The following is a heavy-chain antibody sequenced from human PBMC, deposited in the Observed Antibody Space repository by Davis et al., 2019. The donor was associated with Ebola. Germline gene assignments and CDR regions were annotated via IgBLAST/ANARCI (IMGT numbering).Heavy chain of an antibody. CDR1: GFTFSSYA. V-gene: IGHV3-73*01. D-gene: IGHD3-9*01. CDR2: IRSKANSYAT. CDR3: TRDRLAPHYDILTGYYNVEAFDI. J-gene: IGHJ3*02. Sequence: GESLKISCAASGFTFSSYAMHWVRQASGKGLEWVGRIRSKANSYATAYAASVKGRFTISRDDSKNTAYLQMNSLKTEDTAVYYCTRDRLAPHYDILTGYYNVEAFDIWGQGTMVTVSS.